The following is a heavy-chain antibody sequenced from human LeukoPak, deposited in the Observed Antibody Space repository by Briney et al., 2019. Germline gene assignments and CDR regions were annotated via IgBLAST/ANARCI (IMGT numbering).Heavy chain of an antibody. D-gene: IGHD6-19*01. Sequence: PSETLSLTCTVSGASISSNYWTWIRQPPGKGLEYIGYIYYTGGTNYNPSLKSRVTISVDTSKNQFSLKLSSVTAADTAVYFCAKYGGSGWVIDYWAQETLVKFSS. CDR1: GASISSNY. J-gene: IGHJ4*02. CDR3: AKYGGSGWVIDY. CDR2: IYYTGGT. V-gene: IGHV4-59*08.